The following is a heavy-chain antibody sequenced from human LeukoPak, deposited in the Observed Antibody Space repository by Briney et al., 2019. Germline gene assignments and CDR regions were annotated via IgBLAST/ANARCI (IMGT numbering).Heavy chain of an antibody. J-gene: IGHJ3*02. CDR2: VYYTGTT. CDR1: GGSISSRNYY. V-gene: IGHV4-39*01. CDR3: ARSDGYGLVGI. Sequence: SETLSLTCAVSGGSISSRNYYWGWIRQPPGKGLEWIGGVYYTGTTYSNPSLKSRVTISVDTSKNQFSLRLSSVTAADTAVYYCARSDGYGLVGIWGQGTMVTVSS. D-gene: IGHD3-10*01.